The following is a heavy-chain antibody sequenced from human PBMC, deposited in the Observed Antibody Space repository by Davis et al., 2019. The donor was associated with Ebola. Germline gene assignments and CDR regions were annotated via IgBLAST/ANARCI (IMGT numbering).Heavy chain of an antibody. D-gene: IGHD3-10*01. J-gene: IGHJ6*03. Sequence: GGSLRLSCVASGFTFSDYYMTWIRQAPGKGLEWVSYITSSGTITYYADSVKGRFSISRDNAKNSLYLQMNSLRVEDTAVYYCARGGIRGYYYYMDVWGKGTTVTVSS. CDR3: ARGGIRGYYYYMDV. CDR2: ITSSGTIT. V-gene: IGHV3-11*04. CDR1: GFTFSDYY.